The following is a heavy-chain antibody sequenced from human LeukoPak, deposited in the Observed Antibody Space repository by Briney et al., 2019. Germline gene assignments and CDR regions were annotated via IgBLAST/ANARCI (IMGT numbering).Heavy chain of an antibody. CDR1: GFTFGDYA. J-gene: IGHJ4*02. CDR3: AKGLLSYYSDG. Sequence: PGRSLRLSCTASGFTFGDYAMSWFRQAPGKGLQWVSGISGSGDSTYYADSVKGRFTISRDNSKNRLYLQTNSLRAEDTAVYYCAKGLLSYYSDGWGQGTLVTVSS. V-gene: IGHV3-23*01. CDR2: ISGSGDST. D-gene: IGHD2-21*01.